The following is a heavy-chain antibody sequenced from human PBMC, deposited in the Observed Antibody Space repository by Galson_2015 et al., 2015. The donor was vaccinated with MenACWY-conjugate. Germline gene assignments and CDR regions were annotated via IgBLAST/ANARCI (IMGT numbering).Heavy chain of an antibody. CDR3: ARDNNWSFDS. J-gene: IGHJ4*02. D-gene: IGHD1-1*01. CDR2: IKADGSFS. CDR1: GFTFNNYW. Sequence: SLRLSCAASGFTFNNYWMHWVRQPPGKGLEWISYIKADGSFSNYADSVKGRFTISTDNAENMVYLQMDGLGDEDTAVYFCARDNNWSFDSWGQGTLVTVPS. V-gene: IGHV3-74*01.